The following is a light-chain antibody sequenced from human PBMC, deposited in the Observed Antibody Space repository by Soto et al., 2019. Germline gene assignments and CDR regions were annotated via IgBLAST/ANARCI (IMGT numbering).Light chain of an antibody. J-gene: IGKJ4*01. CDR3: QQFRDLPLT. Sequence: DIQMTQSPTSLSASVGDRVTITCQASQDIGTFLNWYQQKPGKAPKLVIFDATTLETGVPPRFSGSGFGTVFSLTISSLQAEDLATYYCQQFRDLPLTFGGGTKLEI. CDR2: DAT. V-gene: IGKV1-33*01. CDR1: QDIGTF.